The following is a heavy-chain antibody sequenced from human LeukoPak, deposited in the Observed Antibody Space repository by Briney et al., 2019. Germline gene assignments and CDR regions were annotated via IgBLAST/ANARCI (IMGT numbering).Heavy chain of an antibody. Sequence: ASVKVSCKASGYTFTSNYIHWVRQAPGQGLEWMGMIYPRDGSTSYAQKFQGRVTVTRDTSTSTVHMELSGLRSEDTAVYYCARDLEGFDYWGQGTLVTVSS. V-gene: IGHV1-46*01. J-gene: IGHJ4*02. CDR3: ARDLEGFDY. CDR2: IYPRDGST. CDR1: GYTFTSNY.